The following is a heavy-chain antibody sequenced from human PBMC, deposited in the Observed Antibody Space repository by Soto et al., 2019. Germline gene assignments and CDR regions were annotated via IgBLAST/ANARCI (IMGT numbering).Heavy chain of an antibody. Sequence: GGSLRLCCAASGFTFSDYYMSWIRQAPGKGLEWVSYISSSSSYTNYADSVKGRFTISRDNAKNSLYLQMNSLRAEDTAVYYCARDDYGDYSSFPDGWFDPWGQGTLVTVSS. CDR1: GFTFSDYY. CDR2: ISSSSSYT. D-gene: IGHD4-17*01. J-gene: IGHJ5*02. CDR3: ARDDYGDYSSFPDGWFDP. V-gene: IGHV3-11*06.